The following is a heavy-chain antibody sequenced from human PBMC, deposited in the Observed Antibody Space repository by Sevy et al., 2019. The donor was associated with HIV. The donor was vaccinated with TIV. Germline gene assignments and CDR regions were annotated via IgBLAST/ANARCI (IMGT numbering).Heavy chain of an antibody. CDR3: ARHANWNSAEYGMDV. CDR2: ISYEGSET. Sequence: GGSLRLSCAASGFIFSTHAMHWVRQAPGKGLEWVAVISYEGSETYYADSVKGRFTISRDNSKNTLYLQMNGLRVEDTAVYYCARHANWNSAEYGMDVWGQGTTVTVSS. V-gene: IGHV3-30-3*01. J-gene: IGHJ6*02. CDR1: GFIFSTHA. D-gene: IGHD1-1*01.